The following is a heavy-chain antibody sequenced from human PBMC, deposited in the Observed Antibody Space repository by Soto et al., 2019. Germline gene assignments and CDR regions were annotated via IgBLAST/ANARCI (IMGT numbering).Heavy chain of an antibody. D-gene: IGHD2-2*01. CDR1: GGTFSSYA. CDR3: ARYCSSTSCQDYYGMDV. CDR2: IIPIFGTA. Sequence: QVQLVQSGAEVKKPGSSVKVSCKASGGTFSSYAISWVRPAPGQGLEWMGGIIPIFGTATYAQKFQGRVTITAAESTSTAYMELSSLRSEDTAVYYCARYCSSTSCQDYYGMDVWGQGTTGTVSS. V-gene: IGHV1-69*01. J-gene: IGHJ6*02.